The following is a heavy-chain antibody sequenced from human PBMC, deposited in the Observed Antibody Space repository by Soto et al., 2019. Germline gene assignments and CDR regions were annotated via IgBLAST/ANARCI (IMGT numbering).Heavy chain of an antibody. D-gene: IGHD6-13*01. J-gene: IGHJ5*02. V-gene: IGHV4-59*08. CDR1: GGSISSYY. CDR3: ARRGSSSWYNWFDP. Sequence: SETLSLTCTVSGGSISSYYWSWTRQPPGKGLEWIGYIYYSGSTNYNPSLKSRVTISVDTSKNQFSLKLSSVTAADTAVYYCARRGSSSWYNWFDPWGQGTLVTVSS. CDR2: IYYSGST.